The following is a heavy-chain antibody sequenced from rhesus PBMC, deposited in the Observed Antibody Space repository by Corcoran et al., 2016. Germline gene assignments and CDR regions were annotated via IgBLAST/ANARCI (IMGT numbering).Heavy chain of an antibody. J-gene: IGHJ5-2*02. CDR2: INGNSGST. Sequence: QVQLQESGQGLVKHSENLSLTCTVSGASISSYWCRWIRQPPGKGLEGIGEINGNSGSTNYNPSLKSRVTISRDTSKNQFSLKLSSVTAADTAVYYCAIGSIFVDVWGRGVLVTVSS. V-gene: IGHV4-80*01. D-gene: IGHD3-3*01. CDR3: AIGSIFVDV. CDR1: GASISSYW.